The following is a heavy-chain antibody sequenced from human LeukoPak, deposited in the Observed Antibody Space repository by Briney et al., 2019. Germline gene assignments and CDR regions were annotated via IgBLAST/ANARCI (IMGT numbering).Heavy chain of an antibody. CDR2: IYSAGNT. Sequence: GGSLRLSCAASGFTVSSNYMSWVRQAPGKGLEWVSFIYSAGNTYYADFVKGRFTISRHTSKNTLYLQMNSLRAEDTAVYYCARDPNSALWGQGTLVTVSS. CDR3: ARDPNSAL. J-gene: IGHJ4*02. CDR1: GFTVSSNY. D-gene: IGHD4-23*01. V-gene: IGHV3-53*04.